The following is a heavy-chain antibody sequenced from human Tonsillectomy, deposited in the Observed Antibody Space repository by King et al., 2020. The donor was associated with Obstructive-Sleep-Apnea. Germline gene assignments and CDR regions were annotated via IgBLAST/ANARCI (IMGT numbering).Heavy chain of an antibody. CDR2: IYYSGST. CDR1: GGSISSYY. D-gene: IGHD4-23*01. Sequence: VQLQESGPGLVKPSETLSLTCTVSGGSISSYYWSWVRQHPGKGLEWIGYIYYSGSTNYHPSLKSRVTISVDTSKNQFSLKLSSVTAADTAVYYCARRDGNADAFDIWGQGTMVTVSS. J-gene: IGHJ3*02. V-gene: IGHV4-59*08. CDR3: ARRDGNADAFDI.